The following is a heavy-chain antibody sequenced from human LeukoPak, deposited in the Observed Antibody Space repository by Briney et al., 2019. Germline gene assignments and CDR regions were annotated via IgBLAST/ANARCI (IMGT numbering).Heavy chain of an antibody. Sequence: GESLKISCKGSGYSFTRDWIGWVRQMPGKGLEWMGIIYPGDSDTRYSPSFQGQVTISADKSISTAYLQWSSVKASDTAMYYCARSYSYGSSWFDPWGQGTLVTVSS. V-gene: IGHV5-51*01. CDR1: GYSFTRDW. CDR2: IYPGDSDT. J-gene: IGHJ5*02. D-gene: IGHD5-18*01. CDR3: ARSYSYGSSWFDP.